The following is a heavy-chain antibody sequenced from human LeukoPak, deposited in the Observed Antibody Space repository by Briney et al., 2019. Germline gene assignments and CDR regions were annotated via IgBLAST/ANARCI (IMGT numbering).Heavy chain of an antibody. V-gene: IGHV4-34*01. CDR2: IHYSGRI. CDR1: GGGFSGYY. D-gene: IGHD5-24*01. J-gene: IGHJ4*02. CDR3: SRGTDAYKCGNS. Sequence: KPSETLSLNCAVYGGGFSGYYWAWIRQPPREGLELIGEIHYSGRINYNPSLKSRVTISADTSNNHFSLKMNSVTAADTAVYYCSRGTDAYKCGNSWGQGTLVTVS.